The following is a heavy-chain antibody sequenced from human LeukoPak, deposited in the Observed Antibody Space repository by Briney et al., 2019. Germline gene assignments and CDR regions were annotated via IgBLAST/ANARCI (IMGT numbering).Heavy chain of an antibody. CDR1: GYTFTGYY. D-gene: IGHD3-9*01. CDR3: AREGGYDILTGYPYNWFDP. J-gene: IGHJ5*02. V-gene: IGHV1-2*02. CDR2: INPNSGGT. Sequence: ASVKVSCKASGYTFTGYYMHWVRQAPGQGLEWMGWINPNSGGTNYAQKFQGRVTMTRDTSISTAYMELSRLRSDDTAVYYCAREGGYDILTGYPYNWFDPWGQGTLVTVSS.